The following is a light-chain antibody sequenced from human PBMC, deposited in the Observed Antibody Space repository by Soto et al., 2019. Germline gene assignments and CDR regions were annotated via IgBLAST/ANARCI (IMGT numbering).Light chain of an antibody. CDR2: KTS. Sequence: DILMTQSPSFLSASVGDIVTITCRASQSISTWVAWYQQKPGKAPKLLIYKTSSLESGVPSRFRGSGSGTEFTLTISGLQPEDFASYYCHQYNTYFSLTFGGGTKVDIK. CDR3: HQYNTYFSLT. J-gene: IGKJ4*01. V-gene: IGKV1-5*03. CDR1: QSISTW.